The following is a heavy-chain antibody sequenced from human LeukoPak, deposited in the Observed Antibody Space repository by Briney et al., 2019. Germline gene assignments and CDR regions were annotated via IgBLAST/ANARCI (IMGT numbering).Heavy chain of an antibody. CDR2: ISISSNYI. J-gene: IGHJ6*04. CDR3: AELGITMIGGV. Sequence: GGSLRLSCAASGFPFSRYSMNWVRQAPGKGLEWVSSISISSNYIYYADSVKGRFTISRDNAKNSLYLRVDSLRAEDTAVYYCAELGITMIGGVWGKGTTVTISS. CDR1: GFPFSRYS. D-gene: IGHD3-10*02. V-gene: IGHV3-21*01.